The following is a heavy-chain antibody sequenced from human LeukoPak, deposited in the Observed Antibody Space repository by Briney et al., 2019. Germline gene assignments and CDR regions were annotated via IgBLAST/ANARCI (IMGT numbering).Heavy chain of an antibody. CDR2: ISYDGSNK. Sequence: PGGSLRLSCAASGFTFSSYAMHWVRQAPGKGLEWVAVISYDGSNKYYADSVKGRFTISRDNSKNTLYLQMNSLRAEDTALYYCAKDIRGRGFDYWGQGTLVTVSS. D-gene: IGHD3-10*01. V-gene: IGHV3-30-3*01. J-gene: IGHJ4*02. CDR3: AKDIRGRGFDY. CDR1: GFTFSSYA.